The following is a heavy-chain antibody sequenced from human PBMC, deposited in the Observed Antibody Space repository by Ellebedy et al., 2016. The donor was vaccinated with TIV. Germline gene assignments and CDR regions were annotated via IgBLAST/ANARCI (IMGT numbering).Heavy chain of an antibody. J-gene: IGHJ1*01. D-gene: IGHD4-17*01. Sequence: ASVKVSCXASGYTFTSYDINWVRQATGQGLEWLGWVNPNSGRTGYLQKFQGRVTMTRNTSISTAYMELSSLTSEDTAVYYCARGRVYGDYVSQYWGQGTLVTVSS. CDR2: VNPNSGRT. CDR1: GYTFTSYD. CDR3: ARGRVYGDYVSQY. V-gene: IGHV1-8*01.